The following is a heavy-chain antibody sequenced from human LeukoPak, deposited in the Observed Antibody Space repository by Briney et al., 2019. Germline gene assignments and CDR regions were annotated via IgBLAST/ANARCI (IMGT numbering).Heavy chain of an antibody. V-gene: IGHV3-23*01. D-gene: IGHD6-13*01. J-gene: IGHJ5*02. CDR2: ISGSGGST. CDR3: ARESGIAAALDL. CDR1: GFTFSSYA. Sequence: PAGGSLRLSCAASGFTFSSYAMSWVRQAPGNGLAWVSAISGSGGSTYYADSVKGRFTICRDNAKNTLYLQMNSMRAEDTAVYYCARESGIAAALDLWGQGTLVTVSS.